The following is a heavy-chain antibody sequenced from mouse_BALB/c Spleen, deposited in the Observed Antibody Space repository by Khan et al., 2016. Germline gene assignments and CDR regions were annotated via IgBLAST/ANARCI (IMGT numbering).Heavy chain of an antibody. D-gene: IGHD2-4*01. CDR2: IDPANGDT. CDR1: GFNIKDTY. CDR3: SREDMITTGGYAMDY. Sequence: VRLQQSGAELVKPGASVKLSCTASGFNIKDTYLHWVNQRPEQGLEWIGRIDPANGDTKYDPKFLGKATITADASSNTAYLQLSSLTSEDTAVYYCSREDMITTGGYAMDYWGQGTSVTVSS. J-gene: IGHJ4*01. V-gene: IGHV14-3*02.